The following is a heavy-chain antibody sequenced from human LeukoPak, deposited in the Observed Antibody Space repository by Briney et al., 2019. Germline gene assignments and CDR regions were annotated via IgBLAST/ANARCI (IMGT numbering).Heavy chain of an antibody. J-gene: IGHJ2*01. CDR2: IGVGGDT. CDR1: GFTFSEYD. V-gene: IGHV3-13*01. CDR3: AREYCSTTRCTGGYFLDL. D-gene: IGHD2-2*01. Sequence: QPGGSLRLSCAASGFTFSEYDFHWVRHAPGQGLEWVSAIGVGGDTYYPASLKGRFTISRENGMNSVYLQMNSLRAGDTAVYYCAREYCSTTRCTGGYFLDLWGRGILVTVSS.